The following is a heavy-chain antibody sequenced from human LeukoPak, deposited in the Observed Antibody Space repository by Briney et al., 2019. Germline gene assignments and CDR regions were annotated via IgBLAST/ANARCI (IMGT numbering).Heavy chain of an antibody. CDR2: INHSGST. CDR3: ASSPGVCSSTSCWYYFDY. J-gene: IGHJ4*02. Sequence: TLSLTCAVYGGSFXGYYWSWIRQPPGKGLEWIGEINHSGSTNYNPSLKSRVTISVDTSKNQFSLKLSSVTAADTAVYYCASSPGVCSSTSCWYYFDYWGQGTLVTVSS. V-gene: IGHV4-34*01. CDR1: GGSFXGYY. D-gene: IGHD2-2*01.